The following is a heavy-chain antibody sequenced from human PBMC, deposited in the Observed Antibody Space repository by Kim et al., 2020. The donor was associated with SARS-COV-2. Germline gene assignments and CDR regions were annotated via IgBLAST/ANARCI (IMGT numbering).Heavy chain of an antibody. V-gene: IGHV6-1*01. J-gene: IGHJ6*02. Sequence: SQTLSLTCAISGDSVSSNSAAWNWIRQSPSRGLEWLGRTFYRSKWYNDYAVSVKSRITINPDTSKNQFSLQLNSVTPEDTAVYYCARDLDLATPYYYYYGMDVWGQGTTVTVSS. CDR3: ARDLDLATPYYYYYGMDV. CDR1: GDSVSSNSAA. D-gene: IGHD5-12*01. CDR2: TFYRSKWYN.